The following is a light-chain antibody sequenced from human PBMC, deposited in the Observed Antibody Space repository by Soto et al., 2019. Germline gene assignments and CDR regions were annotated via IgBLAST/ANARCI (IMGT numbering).Light chain of an antibody. CDR2: DAS. CDR3: QQYDNLPLI. J-gene: IGKJ5*01. Sequence: IQITQSPSSLSASVGDRVTITCQATQDIKKYLNWYQQKPGKATKLLIYDASSLGTGVPSRFSGSGSGTDFTLTISSLQPEDFATYYCQQYDNLPLIFGKGTRLEVK. CDR1: QDIKKY. V-gene: IGKV1-33*01.